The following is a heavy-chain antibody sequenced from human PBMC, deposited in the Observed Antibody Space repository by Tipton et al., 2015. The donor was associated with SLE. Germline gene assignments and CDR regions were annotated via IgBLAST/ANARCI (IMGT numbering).Heavy chain of an antibody. Sequence: QLVQSGAEVKKPGASVKVSCQASDYSFSSYGISWVRQAPGQGLEWLGWFSPYNSNEDSAQRLQGRVTLTTDTSTSTAYMELRSLRFDDTVVYYCAAHRRWSSPLDSWGQGTLVIVSA. CDR2: FSPYNSNE. CDR3: AAHRRWSSPLDS. D-gene: IGHD2-15*01. CDR1: DYSFSSYG. V-gene: IGHV1-18*04. J-gene: IGHJ4*02.